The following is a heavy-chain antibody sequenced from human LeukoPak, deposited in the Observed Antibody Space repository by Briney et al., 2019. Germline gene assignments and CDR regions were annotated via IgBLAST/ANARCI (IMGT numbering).Heavy chain of an antibody. CDR3: ARAKSPDDSSGYWDYYYYGMDV. CDR2: IIPIFGTA. CDR1: GGTFSSYA. Sequence: GASVKVSCKDSGGTFSSYAISWVRQAPGQGLEWMGGIIPIFGTANYAQKFQGRVTITADESTSTAYMELSSLRSEDTAVYYCARAKSPDDSSGYWDYYYYGMDVWGQGTTVTVSS. V-gene: IGHV1-69*01. J-gene: IGHJ6*02. D-gene: IGHD3-22*01.